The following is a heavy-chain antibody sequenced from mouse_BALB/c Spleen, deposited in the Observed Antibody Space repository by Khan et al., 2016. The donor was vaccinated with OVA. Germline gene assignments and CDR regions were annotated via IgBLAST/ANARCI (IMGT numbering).Heavy chain of an antibody. V-gene: IGHV1S127*01. D-gene: IGHD1-1*01. Sequence: QVQLQQSGPELVRPGASVKMSCKASGYTFTSFLIHWVKQRPGQGLEWIGMIDPSKSETRLNQKFKDKATLNVDKSSNTAYMQLNRLTSEDSAVYYCARGGYGSPFAYWGQGTLVTVSA. CDR1: GYTFTSFL. CDR3: ARGGYGSPFAY. J-gene: IGHJ3*01. CDR2: IDPSKSET.